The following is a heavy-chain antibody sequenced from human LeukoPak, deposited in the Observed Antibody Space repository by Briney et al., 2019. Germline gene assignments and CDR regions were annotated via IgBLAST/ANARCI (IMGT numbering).Heavy chain of an antibody. Sequence: PGGSLRLPCVASGFTLSSYGMSWVRQAPGKGLEWVSGIGGGGGRTDYADSVKGRFTISRDNSKNTLYLQMNSLRAEDTALYYCAKDLSVYSENYFGSFDYWGQGVLVTVSS. V-gene: IGHV3-23*01. D-gene: IGHD2/OR15-2a*01. CDR3: AKDLSVYSENYFGSFDY. CDR1: GFTLSSYG. CDR2: IGGGGGRT. J-gene: IGHJ4*02.